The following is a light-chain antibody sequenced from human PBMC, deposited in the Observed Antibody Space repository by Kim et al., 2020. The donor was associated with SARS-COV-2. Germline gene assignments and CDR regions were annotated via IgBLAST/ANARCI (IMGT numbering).Light chain of an antibody. CDR1: STDVGDYNY. Sequence: QSALTQPRSVSGSPGQSVTISCAGTSTDVGDYNYVSWYQQHPGKAPKVIIFHVSKRPSGVPDRFSGSKSGNTASLTISGLQAEDEADYYCCSYAGSWLFGRGTQLTVL. J-gene: IGLJ3*02. CDR3: CSYAGSWL. V-gene: IGLV2-11*01. CDR2: HVS.